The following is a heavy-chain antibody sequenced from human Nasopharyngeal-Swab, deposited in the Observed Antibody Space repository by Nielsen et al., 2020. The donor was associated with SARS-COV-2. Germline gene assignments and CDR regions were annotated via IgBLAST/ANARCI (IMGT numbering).Heavy chain of an antibody. CDR1: GFTFSSYN. V-gene: IGHV3-21*01. CDR3: AKGDIWFGEPFDP. J-gene: IGHJ5*02. CDR2: ISSSSSYI. D-gene: IGHD3-10*01. Sequence: GESLKISCAASGFTFSSYNMNWVRQAPGKGLEWVSSISSSSSYIYYADSVKGRFTISRDNAKNSLYLQMNSLRAEDTAVYYCAKGDIWFGEPFDPWGQGTQVTVSS.